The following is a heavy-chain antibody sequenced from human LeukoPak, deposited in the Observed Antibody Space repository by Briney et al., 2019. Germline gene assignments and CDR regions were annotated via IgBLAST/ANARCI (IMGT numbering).Heavy chain of an antibody. V-gene: IGHV5-51*04. J-gene: IGHJ3*02. CDR2: IYPGDSDT. CDR1: GYSFTSYW. D-gene: IGHD2-8*01. CDR3: ARRGYCTNGVCYLAAFDI. Sequence: GESLKISCKGSGYSFTSYWIGWVRQMPGKGLEWMGIIYPGDSDTRYSPSFQGQVTISADKPISTAYLQWSSLKASDTAMYYCARRGYCTNGVCYLAAFDIWGQGTMVTVSS.